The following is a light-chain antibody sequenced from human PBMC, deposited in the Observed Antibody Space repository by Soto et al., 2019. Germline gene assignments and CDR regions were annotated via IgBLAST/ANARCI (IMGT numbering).Light chain of an antibody. V-gene: IGKV1-5*01. Sequence: DIQVTQSPPTLSASVGDRVTITCRASQTISTWMAWYQQKPGKAPKLLVYDASTLQSGVASRFSGSGSGTEFTLIISGLQPDDSATYYCQQLSNYPITFGQGTRLEIK. CDR2: DAS. J-gene: IGKJ5*01. CDR1: QTISTW. CDR3: QQLSNYPIT.